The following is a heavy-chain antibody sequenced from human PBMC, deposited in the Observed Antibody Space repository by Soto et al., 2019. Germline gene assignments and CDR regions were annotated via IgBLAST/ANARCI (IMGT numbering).Heavy chain of an antibody. Sequence: GGSLRLSCAASGFTFSSYSMNWVRQAPGKGLEWVSSISSSSSYIYYADSVKGRFTISRDNAKNSLYLQMNSLRAEETAVYYCARAATYYYDSSGYYWIDYWGQGTLVTVSS. CDR3: ARAATYYYDSSGYYWIDY. D-gene: IGHD3-22*01. V-gene: IGHV3-21*01. CDR2: ISSSSSYI. J-gene: IGHJ4*02. CDR1: GFTFSSYS.